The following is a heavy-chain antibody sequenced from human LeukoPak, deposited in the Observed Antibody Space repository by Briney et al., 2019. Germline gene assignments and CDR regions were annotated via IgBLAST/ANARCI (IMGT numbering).Heavy chain of an antibody. V-gene: IGHV3-48*03. J-gene: IGHJ5*02. Sequence: GGSLRLSCAASGFTFSSYEMNWVRQAPGKGLEWVSYISSSGSTIYYADSVKGRFTISRDNAKNSLYLQMNSLRAEDTAVYYCARDRTFGFDPWGQGTLVTVSS. D-gene: IGHD2/OR15-2a*01. CDR1: GFTFSSYE. CDR2: ISSSGSTI. CDR3: ARDRTFGFDP.